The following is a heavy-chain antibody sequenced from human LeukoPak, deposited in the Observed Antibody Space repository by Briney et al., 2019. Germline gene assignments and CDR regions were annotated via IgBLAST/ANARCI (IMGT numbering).Heavy chain of an antibody. V-gene: IGHV4-39*01. CDR1: GGSISSSSYY. J-gene: IGHJ6*03. D-gene: IGHD3-10*01. CDR2: IYYSGST. CDR3: ARPPGNLSPYSNYMDV. Sequence: PSETLSLTCTVSGGSISSSSYYWGWIRQPPGKGLEWIGSIYYSGSTYYNPSLKSRVTISVDTSKNQFSLKLSSVTAADTAVYYSARPPGNLSPYSNYMDVWGKGTTVTVSS.